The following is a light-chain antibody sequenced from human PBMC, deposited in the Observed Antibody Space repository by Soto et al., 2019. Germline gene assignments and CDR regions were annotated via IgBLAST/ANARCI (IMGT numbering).Light chain of an antibody. CDR1: ESLLQSKGDNY. Sequence: DIVMTQSPLSLPVTLGETASMSCRSSESLLQSKGDNYLDWYLQKPGQSPQLLIYLGSNRASGVPDRFNGRGSCTDCTLKINKVEADDVGVYYCMQALQTPLTFCGGTKVEIK. CDR3: MQALQTPLT. J-gene: IGKJ4*01. V-gene: IGKV2-28*01. CDR2: LGS.